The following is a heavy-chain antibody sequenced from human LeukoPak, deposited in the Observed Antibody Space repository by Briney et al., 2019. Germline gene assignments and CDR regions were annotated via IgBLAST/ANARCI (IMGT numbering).Heavy chain of an antibody. D-gene: IGHD3-22*01. V-gene: IGHV4-61*02. CDR1: GGSISSGSYY. CDR3: ARTETDSSGYYGDAFDI. J-gene: IGHJ3*02. CDR2: IYTSGST. Sequence: SETLSLTCTVSGGSISSGSYYWSWIRQPAGKGLEWIGRIYTSGSTNYNPSLKSRVTISVDTSKNQFSLKLSSVTAADTAVYYCARTETDSSGYYGDAFDIWGQGTMVTVSS.